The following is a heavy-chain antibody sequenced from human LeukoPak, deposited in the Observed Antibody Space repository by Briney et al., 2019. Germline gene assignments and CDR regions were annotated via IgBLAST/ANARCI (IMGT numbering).Heavy chain of an antibody. J-gene: IGHJ1*01. CDR2: INPSGGST. CDR3: ARGVVAGTGHAEYFQH. D-gene: IGHD6-19*01. Sequence: ASVKVSCKASGYTFTSYYMHWVRQAPGRGLEWMGIINPSGGSTSYAQKFQGRVTMTRDTSTSTVYMELSSLRSEDTAVYYCARGVVAGTGHAEYFQHWGQGTLVTVSS. CDR1: GYTFTSYY. V-gene: IGHV1-46*01.